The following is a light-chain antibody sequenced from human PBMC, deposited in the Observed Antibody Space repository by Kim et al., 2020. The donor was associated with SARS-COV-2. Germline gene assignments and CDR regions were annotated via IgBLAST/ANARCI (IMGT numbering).Light chain of an antibody. CDR2: DVS. CDR3: SSYTSSNTLRYV. V-gene: IGLV2-14*03. CDR1: SSDVGYYDY. Sequence: QSALTQPASVSGSPGQSITISCTGTSSDVGYYDYVSWYQQHPGKAPKLMIYDVSNRPSGVSTRFFGSKSGNTASLTISGLQAEDEADYYCSSYTSSNTLRYVFGTGTKVTVL. J-gene: IGLJ1*01.